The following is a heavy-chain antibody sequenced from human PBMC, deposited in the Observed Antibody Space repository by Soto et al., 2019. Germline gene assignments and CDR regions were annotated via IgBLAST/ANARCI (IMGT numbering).Heavy chain of an antibody. CDR3: ARQDYYDSSGYYLPGDY. CDR1: GGSISSSSYY. J-gene: IGHJ4*02. V-gene: IGHV4-39*01. D-gene: IGHD3-22*01. CDR2: IYYSGST. Sequence: QLQLQESGPGLVKPSETLSLTCTVSGGSISSSSYYWGWIRQPPGKGLEWIGSIYYSGSTYYNPSLKSRVTISVDTSKNQCSLKLSSVTAADTAVYYCARQDYYDSSGYYLPGDYWGQGTLVTVSS.